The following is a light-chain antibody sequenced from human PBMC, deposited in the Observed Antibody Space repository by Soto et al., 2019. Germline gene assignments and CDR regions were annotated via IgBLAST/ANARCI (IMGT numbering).Light chain of an antibody. CDR1: QSVSIY. Sequence: VLTQSPATLSLSPGERATLSCRASQSVSIYLAWYQQKPGQAPRLLIYDASNRATGIPAKFSGSGSGTDFTLTISSLEPEDFAVYYCQQRSSWPITFGQGTRLEIK. CDR2: DAS. J-gene: IGKJ5*01. CDR3: QQRSSWPIT. V-gene: IGKV3-11*01.